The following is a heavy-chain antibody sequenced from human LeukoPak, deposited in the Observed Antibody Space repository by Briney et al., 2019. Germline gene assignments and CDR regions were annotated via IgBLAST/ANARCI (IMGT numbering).Heavy chain of an antibody. CDR1: GGTFSRYT. J-gene: IGHJ4*02. V-gene: IGHV1-18*01. CDR2: ISGYNGNT. D-gene: IGHD5-12*01. Sequence: ASVKVSCRASGGTFSRYTINWVRQAPGQGLEWMGWISGYNGNTNYAQKFLGRVSMTADTSTSTAYMELRSLTSDDTAVYYCARSGRGTYYYFDLWGQGTLVTVSS. CDR3: ARSGRGTYYYFDL.